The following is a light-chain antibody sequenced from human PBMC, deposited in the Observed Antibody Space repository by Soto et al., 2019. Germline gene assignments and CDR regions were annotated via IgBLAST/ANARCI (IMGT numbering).Light chain of an antibody. CDR3: QQSYSTPWT. J-gene: IGKJ1*01. Sequence: DIQMTQSPSSLSASVGDRVTITCRASQSISSYLNWYQQKPGKAPKLLIYAASSLQSGVPSRFSGSGSGTDFTLTISSLQPEDFVTYYCQQSYSTPWTFDQGTKVEIK. V-gene: IGKV1-39*01. CDR2: AAS. CDR1: QSISSY.